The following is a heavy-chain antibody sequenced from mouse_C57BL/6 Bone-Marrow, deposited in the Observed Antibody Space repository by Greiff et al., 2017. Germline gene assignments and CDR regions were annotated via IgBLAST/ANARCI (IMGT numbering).Heavy chain of an antibody. J-gene: IGHJ2*01. Sequence: SVAELVRPGASVKLSCTASGFNIKNTYMHWVKQRPEQGLEWIGRIDPANGNTKYAPKFQGKATITADTSSNTAYLQLSSLTSEDTAIYYCARLDTSVVAAPYFDYWGQGTTLTVSS. CDR2: IDPANGNT. V-gene: IGHV14-3*01. CDR1: GFNIKNTY. D-gene: IGHD1-1*01. CDR3: ARLDTSVVAAPYFDY.